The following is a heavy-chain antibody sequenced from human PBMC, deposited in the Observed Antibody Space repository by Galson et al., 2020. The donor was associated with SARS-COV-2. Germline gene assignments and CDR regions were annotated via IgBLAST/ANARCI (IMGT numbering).Heavy chain of an antibody. CDR2: ISSSSINK. CDR3: APAPRNTVASLYFDS. CDR1: GFTFSSYE. D-gene: IGHD5-12*01. J-gene: IGHJ4*02. Sequence: GGSLRISCAASGFTFSSYEMNWVRQAPGKGLEWVSYISSSSINKYYADSVKGRFTISRDNAKNSLYLQMNSLRAEDTAVYYCAPAPRNTVASLYFDSWGQGTLVTVSS. V-gene: IGHV3-48*03.